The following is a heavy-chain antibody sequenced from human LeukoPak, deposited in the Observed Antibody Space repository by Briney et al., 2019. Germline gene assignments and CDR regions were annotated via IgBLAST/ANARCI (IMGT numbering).Heavy chain of an antibody. J-gene: IGHJ3*02. CDR3: AREGGEAPIDAFDI. D-gene: IGHD1-26*01. Sequence: SETLSLTCTVSGGSISSRNYYWVWIRQPPGKGLEWIGSKYYSGSTYYNPSLKSRVTISVDTSKNQFSLKLSSVTAADTAVYYCAREGGEAPIDAFDIWGQGTMVTVSS. CDR1: GGSISSRNYY. CDR2: KYYSGST. V-gene: IGHV4-39*07.